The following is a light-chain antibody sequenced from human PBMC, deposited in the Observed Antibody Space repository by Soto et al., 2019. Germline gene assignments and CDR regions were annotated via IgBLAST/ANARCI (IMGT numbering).Light chain of an antibody. CDR2: DVS. CDR1: SSDVGGSNY. J-gene: IGLJ2*01. CDR3: SSYTSSAPGVL. Sequence: QSVLTQPASVSGSPGQSITISCSGTSSDVGGSNYVSWYQQHPGEAPKLFIYDVSYRPSGVSNRFSGSKSGNTASLTISGLQAEDEAHYFCSSYTSSAPGVLFGGGTKLTVL. V-gene: IGLV2-14*03.